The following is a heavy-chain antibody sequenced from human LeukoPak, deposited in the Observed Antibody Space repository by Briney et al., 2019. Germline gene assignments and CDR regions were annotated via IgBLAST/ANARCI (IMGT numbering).Heavy chain of an antibody. CDR2: INSDESTT. CDR3: AASSRGTNWFDP. J-gene: IGHJ5*02. Sequence: PGGSLRLSCAASGFSFTSYWMHWVRQAPGKGLVWVSRINSDESTTSYTDSVQCRFTISRDNAKNTLYLKLSSLRAEDTAVYYCAASSRGTNWFDPWGQGTLVTVSS. V-gene: IGHV3-74*01. CDR1: GFSFTSYW. D-gene: IGHD1-1*01.